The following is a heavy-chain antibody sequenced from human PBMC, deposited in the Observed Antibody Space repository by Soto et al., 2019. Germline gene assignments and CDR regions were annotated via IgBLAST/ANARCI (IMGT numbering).Heavy chain of an antibody. CDR2: ISPKSTFR. CDR3: VRGGGGGLSEH. J-gene: IGHJ1*01. CDR1: GFPFNDYY. D-gene: IGHD2-21*01. V-gene: IGHV3-11*06. Sequence: GGSLRLSCATSGFPFNDYYMTWIRQAPGKGLEWLSHISPKSTFRNYADSVKGRFTISRDNTESLLFLQMNSLGVDDTAVYSCVRGGGGGLSEHWGQGVLVTVSS.